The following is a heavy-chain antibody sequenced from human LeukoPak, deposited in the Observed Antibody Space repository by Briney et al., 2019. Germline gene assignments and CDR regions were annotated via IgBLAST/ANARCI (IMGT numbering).Heavy chain of an antibody. CDR1: GGSISNHY. J-gene: IGHJ4*02. CDR3: ARGSGLDY. D-gene: IGHD3-10*01. V-gene: IGHV4-4*07. Sequence: SETLSLTCTVSGGSISNHYWSWIRQPAGKGLEWIGRMYTSGSTNYNPSLMRRVTMSVDTPTNQCSLKLNSVTAADTAVYYCARGSGLDYWGQGTLVTVSS. CDR2: MYTSGST.